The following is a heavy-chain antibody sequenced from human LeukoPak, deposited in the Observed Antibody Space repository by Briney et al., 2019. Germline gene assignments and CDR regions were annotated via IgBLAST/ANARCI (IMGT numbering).Heavy chain of an antibody. D-gene: IGHD3-22*01. CDR1: GFTFSDYF. CDR2: ISGSGGST. V-gene: IGHV3-23*01. J-gene: IGHJ4*02. Sequence: PGGSVRLSCAASGFTFSDYFMSWIRQAPGKGLEWVSAISGSGGSTYYADSVKGRFTISRDNSKNTLYLQMNSLRAEDTAVYYCASYDSSGYYHYFDYWGQGTLVTVSS. CDR3: ASYDSSGYYHYFDY.